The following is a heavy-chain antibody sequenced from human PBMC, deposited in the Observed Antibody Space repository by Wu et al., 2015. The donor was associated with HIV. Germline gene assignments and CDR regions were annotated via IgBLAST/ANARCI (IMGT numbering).Heavy chain of an antibody. V-gene: IGHV1-69*05. D-gene: IGHD3-10*01. Sequence: QVQLVQSGAEVKKPGSSVKVSCKASGGTFSSYAISWVRQAPGQGLEWMGGIIPIFGTANYAQKFQGRVTITTDESTSTAYMELSSLRSEDTAVYYCARGAAAKYYYGSGSYFAGDYWGQGTLVTVSS. CDR2: IIPIFGTA. CDR1: GGTFSSYA. CDR3: ARGAAAKYYYGSGSYFAGDY. J-gene: IGHJ4*02.